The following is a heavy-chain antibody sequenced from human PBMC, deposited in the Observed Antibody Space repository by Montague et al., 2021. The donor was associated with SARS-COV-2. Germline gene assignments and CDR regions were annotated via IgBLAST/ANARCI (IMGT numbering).Heavy chain of an antibody. D-gene: IGHD3-22*01. J-gene: IGHJ6*02. CDR3: ARDTRIAMLVVVTRYGLDV. CDR1: GFSIGSGDY. CDR2: IHYTGST. V-gene: IGHV4-38-2*02. Sequence: SETLSLTCTVSGFSIGSGDYSCWLRQPPGKVLEWSGSIHYTGSTYYNPSLKSRVIILVVTTKNQFSLKLGSAAAADAPVYYCARDTRIAMLVVVTRYGLDVWGQGTTVTVSS.